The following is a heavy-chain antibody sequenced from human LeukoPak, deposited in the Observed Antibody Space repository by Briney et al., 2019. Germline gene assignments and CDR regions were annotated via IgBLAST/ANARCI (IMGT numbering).Heavy chain of an antibody. CDR3: ASCRGPAGCPYYMGV. CDR2: ISSSSSYI. Sequence: GGSLRLSCAASGFTFSSYSMNWVRQAPGKGLEWVSSISSSSSYIYYADSVKGRFTISRDNAKNSLYLQMNSLRAEDTAVYYCASCRGPAGCPYYMGVWGKGTTVTVSS. J-gene: IGHJ6*03. CDR1: GFTFSSYS. V-gene: IGHV3-21*01. D-gene: IGHD2-8*01.